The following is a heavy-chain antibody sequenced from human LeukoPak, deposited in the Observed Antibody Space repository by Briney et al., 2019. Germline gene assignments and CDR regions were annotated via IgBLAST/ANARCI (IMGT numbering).Heavy chain of an antibody. CDR2: IIPIFGTA. D-gene: IGHD3-10*01. CDR3: ARLREYYGSGSYRH. Sequence: SVKVSCKASGGTFSSYAISWVRQAPGQGLEWMGGIIPIFGTANYAQKLQGRVTMTTDTSTSTAYMELRSLRSDDTAVYYCARLREYYGSGSYRHWGQGTLVTVSS. V-gene: IGHV1-69*05. J-gene: IGHJ4*02. CDR1: GGTFSSYA.